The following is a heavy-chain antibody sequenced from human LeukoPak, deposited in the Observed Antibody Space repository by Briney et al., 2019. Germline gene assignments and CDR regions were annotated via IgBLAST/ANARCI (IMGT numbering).Heavy chain of an antibody. Sequence: GGSLSLYCAASGFPFSSYAMSWVRQAPGKGLEWVSAISGSGGSTYYADSVKGRFTISRDNSKNTRYLQMNSLRAEDTAVYYCAKDGEYYYDSSGYMDWGQGTLVTVSS. CDR1: GFPFSSYA. CDR2: ISGSGGST. CDR3: AKDGEYYYDSSGYMD. D-gene: IGHD3-22*01. V-gene: IGHV3-23*01. J-gene: IGHJ4*02.